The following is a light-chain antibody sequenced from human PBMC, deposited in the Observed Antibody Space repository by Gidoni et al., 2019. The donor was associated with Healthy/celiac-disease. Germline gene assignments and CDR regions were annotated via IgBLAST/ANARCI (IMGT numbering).Light chain of an antibody. CDR2: ATH. Sequence: SSELPQEPAVSVALGQTVRITCQGDSLRSYYTNWYQKKPGQAPLLVIYATHNRPSGIPDRFSGSSSGNTASLTITGAQAEDEADYYCNSRDSSGNHLVFGGGTKLTVL. CDR1: SLRSYY. V-gene: IGLV3-19*01. CDR3: NSRDSSGNHLV. J-gene: IGLJ2*01.